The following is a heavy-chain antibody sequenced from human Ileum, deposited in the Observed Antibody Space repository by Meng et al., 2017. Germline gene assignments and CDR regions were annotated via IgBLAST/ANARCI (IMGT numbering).Heavy chain of an antibody. Sequence: QVQLQESGPGLVRLPGTLSLTCTISGGSVNTGSYYWSWIRQPPGKGLEWIGYMYFSGSTKYNASLKSRVSISVDTSKKQFSLNLTSVTAADTAVYYCARGHYDKYFDSWGQGTLVTVSS. J-gene: IGHJ4*02. D-gene: IGHD3-22*01. CDR2: MYFSGST. V-gene: IGHV4-61*01. CDR1: GGSVNTGSYY. CDR3: ARGHYDKYFDS.